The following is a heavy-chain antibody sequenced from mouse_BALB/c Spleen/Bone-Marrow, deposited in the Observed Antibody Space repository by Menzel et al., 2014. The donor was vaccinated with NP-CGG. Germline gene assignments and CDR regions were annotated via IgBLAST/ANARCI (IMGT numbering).Heavy chain of an antibody. CDR2: IDPANGNT. D-gene: IGHD2-3*01. CDR1: GFNIKDTY. V-gene: IGHV14-3*02. CDR3: ARRGDGYYAWFAY. J-gene: IGHJ3*01. Sequence: VQLQQSGAELVKPGASVKLSCTASGFNIKDTYMHWVKQRPEQGLEWIGRIDPANGNTKYDPEFQGKATITADTSSNTAYLQLGSLTSEDTAVYYCARRGDGYYAWFAYWGQGTLVTDSA.